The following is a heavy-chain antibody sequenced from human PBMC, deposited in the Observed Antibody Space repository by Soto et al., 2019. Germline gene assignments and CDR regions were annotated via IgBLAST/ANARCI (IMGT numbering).Heavy chain of an antibody. V-gene: IGHV3-74*01. CDR2: IDNEGRGT. Sequence: PGGSLRLSCTASGFTLSSYWIHWVRQAPGKGLVWVSRIDNEGRGTSYADSVKGRFTISRDNAKNTVYLQMNSLRAEDMAVYYCARDKMGNYIYYGMDVWGQGTTVTVSS. J-gene: IGHJ6*02. CDR1: GFTLSSYW. D-gene: IGHD2-8*01. CDR3: ARDKMGNYIYYGMDV.